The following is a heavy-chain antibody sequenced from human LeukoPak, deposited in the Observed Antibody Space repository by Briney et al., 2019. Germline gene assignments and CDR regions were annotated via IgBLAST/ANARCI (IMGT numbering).Heavy chain of an antibody. CDR3: AICSSTWSGDRPDS. Sequence: ASVKVSSKASGGTFMNYPISWVRQAPGQGLEWMGGILPIFRMTNYAEKFQGRVTITADESTTTAYLELNSLRSEDTAVYYCAICSSTWSGDRPDSWGQGSLVTVSS. V-gene: IGHV1-69*01. D-gene: IGHD2-2*01. J-gene: IGHJ4*02. CDR1: GGTFMNYP. CDR2: ILPIFRMT.